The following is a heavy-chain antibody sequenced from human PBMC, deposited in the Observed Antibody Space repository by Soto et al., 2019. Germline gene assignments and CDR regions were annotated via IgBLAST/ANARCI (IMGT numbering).Heavy chain of an antibody. CDR3: AREDDSQDYFYGMDA. CDR2: TYYRSKWFN. CDR1: VDSVSSNTAA. V-gene: IGHV6-1*01. D-gene: IGHD3-16*01. Sequence: SQTLSLTCAISVDSVSSNTAAWNWISQSPSRGLEWLGRTYYRSKWFNNYAASLKSRITINPDTSKNQFSLQLNSVTPEDTGVYYCAREDDSQDYFYGMDALGQGTTVTVSS. J-gene: IGHJ6*02.